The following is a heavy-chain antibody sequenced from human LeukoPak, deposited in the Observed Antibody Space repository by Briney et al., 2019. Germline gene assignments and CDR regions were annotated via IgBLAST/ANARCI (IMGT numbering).Heavy chain of an antibody. J-gene: IGHJ4*02. CDR1: GFTFSSYG. Sequence: GGSLRPSCAASGFTFSSYGMHWVRQAPGKGLEWVAVIWYDGSNKYYADSVKGRFTISRDNSKNTLYLQMNSLRAEDTAVYYCARDLYLYYDSSGYPFDYWGQGTLVTVSS. D-gene: IGHD3-22*01. CDR3: ARDLYLYYDSSGYPFDY. V-gene: IGHV3-33*01. CDR2: IWYDGSNK.